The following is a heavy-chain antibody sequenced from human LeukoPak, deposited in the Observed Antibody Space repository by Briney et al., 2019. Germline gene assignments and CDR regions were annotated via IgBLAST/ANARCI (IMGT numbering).Heavy chain of an antibody. CDR3: ARAADGSSTSSYGYYYYYYMDV. J-gene: IGHJ6*03. Sequence: GGSLRLSCAASRFTVSSNYMSWVRQAPGKGLEWVSVIYSGGSTYYADSVKGRFTISRDNSKNTLYLQMNSLRAEDTAVYYCARAADGSSTSSYGYYYYYYMDVWGKGTTVTVSS. CDR2: IYSGGST. D-gene: IGHD2-2*01. CDR1: RFTVSSNY. V-gene: IGHV3-53*01.